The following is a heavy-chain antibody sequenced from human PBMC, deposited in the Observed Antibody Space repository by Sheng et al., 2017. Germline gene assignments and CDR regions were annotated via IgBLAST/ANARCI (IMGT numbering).Heavy chain of an antibody. J-gene: IGHJ6*03. CDR1: GFTFSGSA. D-gene: IGHD2-2*01. CDR2: IRSKANSYAT. CDR3: TRQIVVVPAARRAYYYYYMDV. Sequence: EVQLVESGGGLVQPGGSLKLSCAASGFTFSGSAMHWVRQASGKGLEWVGRIRSKANSYATAYAASVKGRFTISRDDSKNTAYLQMNSLKTEDTAVYYCTRQIVVVPAARRAYYYYYMDVWGKGTTVTVSS. V-gene: IGHV3-73*02.